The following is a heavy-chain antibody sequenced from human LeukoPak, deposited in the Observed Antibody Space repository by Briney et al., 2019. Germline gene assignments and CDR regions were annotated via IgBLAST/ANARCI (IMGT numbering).Heavy chain of an antibody. CDR2: INPSGGST. D-gene: IGHD5-18*01. J-gene: IGHJ3*02. CDR1: GYTFTSYY. V-gene: IGHV1-46*01. CDR3: ARHMGRGGYSYAFDI. Sequence: ASVKVSCKASGYTFTSYYMHWVRQAPGQGLEWMGIINPSGGSTSYAQKFQGRVTITADKSTSTAYMELSSLRSEDTAVYYCARHMGRGGYSYAFDIWGQGTMVTVSS.